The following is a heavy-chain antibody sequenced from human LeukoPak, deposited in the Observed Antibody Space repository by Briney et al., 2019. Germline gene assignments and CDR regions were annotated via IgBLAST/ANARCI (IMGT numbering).Heavy chain of an antibody. V-gene: IGHV4-39*01. CDR2: IYYSGST. CDR1: GGSISSSSYY. CDR3: ARRFPYSSSRLYFDY. Sequence: SDTLSLTCTVSGGSISSSSYYWGWIRQPPGKGLEWIGSIYYSGSTYDNPSLKSLVTISVDTSKNHLSLKLSSVTAADTAVYYCARRFPYSSSRLYFDYWGQGTLVTVSS. J-gene: IGHJ4*02. D-gene: IGHD6-13*01.